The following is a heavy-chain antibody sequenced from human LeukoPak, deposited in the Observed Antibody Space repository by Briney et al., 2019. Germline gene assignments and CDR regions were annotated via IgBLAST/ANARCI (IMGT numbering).Heavy chain of an antibody. CDR2: ISSSSSFI. D-gene: IGHD6-19*01. CDR3: ARSTMMYSSGWHGLDY. Sequence: GGSLRLSCAASGFTFSSYSMNWVRQAPGKGLEWVSSISSSSSFIYYADSMKGRFTISRDNAKNSLYLQMNSLRAEDTAVYYCARSTMMYSSGWHGLDYWGQGTLVTVSS. J-gene: IGHJ4*02. V-gene: IGHV3-21*01. CDR1: GFTFSSYS.